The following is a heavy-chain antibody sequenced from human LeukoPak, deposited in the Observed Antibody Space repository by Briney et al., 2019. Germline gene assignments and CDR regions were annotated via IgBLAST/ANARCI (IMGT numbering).Heavy chain of an antibody. CDR1: GYSISSRDR. J-gene: IGHJ2*01. Sequence: PLETLSLTCAGSGYSISSRDRWGWVRQPPGEGLEGIGHIFYSGDTYYSPSLKSRVTMSIDTSQNQFSLKLTSVTAVDTAVYFCARYGGDSDWYFDLWGRGTLVTVSS. CDR2: IFYSGDT. D-gene: IGHD4-23*01. V-gene: IGHV4-28*01. CDR3: ARYGGDSDWYFDL.